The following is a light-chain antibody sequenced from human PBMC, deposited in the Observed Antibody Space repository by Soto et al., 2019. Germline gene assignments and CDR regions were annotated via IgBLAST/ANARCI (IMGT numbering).Light chain of an antibody. CDR3: HQYGSSPAT. CDR1: QSVSSSY. CDR2: GAT. V-gene: IGKV3-20*01. Sequence: ETVLTQSPGTVSRSXEERATLAXXXSQSVSSSYLAWYQQRRGQAPRLLIYGATSRATGIPDRFSGSGSGTDFTLTISRLEPEDFAVYYCHQYGSSPATFGQGTKVDIK. J-gene: IGKJ1*01.